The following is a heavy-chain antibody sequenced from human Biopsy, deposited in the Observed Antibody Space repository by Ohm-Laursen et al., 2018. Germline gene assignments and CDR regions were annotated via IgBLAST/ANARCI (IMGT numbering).Heavy chain of an antibody. CDR1: GGPSTNYA. V-gene: IGHV1-69*04. J-gene: IGHJ4*02. Sequence: VASVKVSCKASGGPSTNYAFSWVRQAPGQGLEWVGRIVPILGHLNYAQRFQGRVSITADKSTSYVYMELSRLTSGDTAVYYCAADADGYYTEFDYWGPGTLVTVSS. D-gene: IGHD3-3*01. CDR2: IVPILGHL. CDR3: AADADGYYTEFDY.